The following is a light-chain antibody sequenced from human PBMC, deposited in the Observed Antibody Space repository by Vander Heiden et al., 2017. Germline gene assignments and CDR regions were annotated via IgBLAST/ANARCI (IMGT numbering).Light chain of an antibody. CDR3: QQDDSTYAT. J-gene: IGKJ1*01. CDR2: WAS. Sequence: DIVMTQSPDSLAVSLGERATINCKSSQSVLYSSNNKNYLAWYQQKPGQPPKLLIYWASTRESGVPDRFSGSGSGTDFTLTISSLQAEDVAVYYCQQDDSTYATFGQGTKVEIK. CDR1: QSVLYSSNNKNY. V-gene: IGKV4-1*01.